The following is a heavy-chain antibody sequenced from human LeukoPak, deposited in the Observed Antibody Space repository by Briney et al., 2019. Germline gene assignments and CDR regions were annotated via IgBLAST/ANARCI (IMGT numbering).Heavy chain of an antibody. CDR1: GYTFTSYY. D-gene: IGHD6-13*01. CDR2: INPSGGST. J-gene: IGHJ6*03. CDR3: ARDRSSSWFYYYYYYMDV. Sequence: VASVKVSCKASGYTFTSYYMHWVRQAPGQGLEWMGIINPSGGSTSYAQKFQGRVTMTRDMSTSTVYMELSSLRSEDTAVYYCARDRSSSWFYYYYYYMDVWGEGTTVTVSS. V-gene: IGHV1-46*01.